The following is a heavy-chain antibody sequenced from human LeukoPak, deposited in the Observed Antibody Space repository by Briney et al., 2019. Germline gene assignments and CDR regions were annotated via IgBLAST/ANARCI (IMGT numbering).Heavy chain of an antibody. Sequence: AASVKVSCKASGYTFTSYGISWVRQAPGQGLEWMGWISAYNGNTNYAQKLQGRVTMTTDTSTSTAYMELRSLRSDDTAVYYCARDLMDIVVVPAATPRPMWFDPWGQGTLVTVSS. CDR3: ARDLMDIVVVPAATPRPMWFDP. V-gene: IGHV1-18*01. J-gene: IGHJ5*02. CDR2: ISAYNGNT. D-gene: IGHD2-2*03. CDR1: GYTFTSYG.